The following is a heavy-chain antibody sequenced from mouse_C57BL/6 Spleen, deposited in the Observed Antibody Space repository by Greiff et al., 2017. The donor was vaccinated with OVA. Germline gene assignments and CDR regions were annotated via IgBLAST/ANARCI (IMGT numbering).Heavy chain of an antibody. CDR3: TTMVTTSDFDY. J-gene: IGHJ2*01. CDR1: GYTFTSYW. V-gene: IGHV1-5*01. CDR2: IYPGNSDT. Sequence: EVQLQESGTVLARPGASVKMSCKTSGYTFTSYWMHWVKQRPGQGLEWIGAIYPGNSDTSYNQKFKGKAKLTAVTSASTAYMELSSLTNEDSAVYYSTTMVTTSDFDYWGQGTTLTVSS. D-gene: IGHD2-2*01.